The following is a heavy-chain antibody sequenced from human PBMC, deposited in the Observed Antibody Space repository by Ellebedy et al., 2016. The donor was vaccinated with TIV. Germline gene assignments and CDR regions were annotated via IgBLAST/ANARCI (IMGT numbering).Heavy chain of an antibody. V-gene: IGHV3-48*01. CDR2: ISSGSSSI. Sequence: PGGSLRLSCAASGFTFSLYSMNWVRQAPGKGLEWISYISSGSSSIYYADSVKGRFTITRDNDKNLLYLQMSSLRVEDTAVYYCARDFRQWLAQGDALDVWGQGITVTVSS. CDR3: ARDFRQWLAQGDALDV. CDR1: GFTFSLYS. J-gene: IGHJ6*02. D-gene: IGHD6-19*01.